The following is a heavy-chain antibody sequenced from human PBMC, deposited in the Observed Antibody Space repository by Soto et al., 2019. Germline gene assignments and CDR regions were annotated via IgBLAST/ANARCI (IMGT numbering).Heavy chain of an antibody. J-gene: IGHJ6*01. Sequence: ASVKVSCRASGYTFTSYGISWVRQAPGQGLEWMGLISPYNGNTNYAQKLQGRVTMTTDTSTSTAYMELRSLRSHDRVVYYCARGEWRYSSSTSWDGEEYYYYYYGMDGWQKVTRVTIAS. CDR3: ARGEWRYSSSTSWDGEEYYYYYYGMDG. V-gene: IGHV1-18*04. CDR1: GYTFTSYG. D-gene: IGHD2-2*01. CDR2: ISPYNGNT.